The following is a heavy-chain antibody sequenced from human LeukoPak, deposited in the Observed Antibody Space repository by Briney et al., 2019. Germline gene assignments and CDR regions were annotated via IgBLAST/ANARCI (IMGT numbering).Heavy chain of an antibody. V-gene: IGHV4-61*02. J-gene: IGHJ4*02. CDR3: ARDRVHDSDY. Sequence: SQTLSLTCTVSGGSISSGSYYWSWIRQPAGKGLEWIGRIYTSGSTNYNPSLKSRVTISVDTSKNQFSLKLSSVTAADTAVYYCARDRVHDSDYWGQGILVIVSS. CDR2: IYTSGST. D-gene: IGHD2-21*02. CDR1: GGSISSGSYY.